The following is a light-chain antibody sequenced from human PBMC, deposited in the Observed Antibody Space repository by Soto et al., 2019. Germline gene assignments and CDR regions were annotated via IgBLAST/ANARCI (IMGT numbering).Light chain of an antibody. Sequence: QSVLTQPPSVSGAPGQRVTISCTGSSSNIGAGYDVHWYQQLPGTAPKLLIYANTNRPSGVPDRFSGSKSGTSASLAITGIQAEDEADYYCQSYDSSVVFGGGTKLTVL. CDR3: QSYDSSVV. CDR2: ANT. J-gene: IGLJ2*01. V-gene: IGLV1-40*01. CDR1: SSNIGAGYD.